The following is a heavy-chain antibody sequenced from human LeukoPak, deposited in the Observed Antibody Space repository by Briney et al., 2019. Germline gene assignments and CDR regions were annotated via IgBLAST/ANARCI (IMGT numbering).Heavy chain of an antibody. J-gene: IGHJ1*01. V-gene: IGHV1-2*02. CDR2: INPNSGGT. CDR1: VYTFTDYY. D-gene: IGHD3-22*01. Sequence: GASVTVSYTPSVYTFTDYYMHWVRQAPGQGLEWMGWINPNSGGTNYAQKFQGRVTMTRDTSISTAYMELSRLRSDDTAVYYCARDGYYDSSGSAGFQHWGQGTLVTVSS. CDR3: ARDGYYDSSGSAGFQH.